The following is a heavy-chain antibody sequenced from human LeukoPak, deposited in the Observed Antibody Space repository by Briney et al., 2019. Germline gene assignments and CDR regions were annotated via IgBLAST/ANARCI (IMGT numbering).Heavy chain of an antibody. V-gene: IGHV1-2*02. CDR3: ARVYVELGPLYYYDSSGYLPGVDY. CDR2: INPNSGGT. Sequence: VASVKVSCKASGYTFTAYYMHWVRQAPGQGLEWIGWINPNSGGTNYAQKFQGRVTMTRDTSISTAYMDLSRLRSEDTAVYYCARVYVELGPLYYYDSSGYLPGVDYWGQGTLVTVSS. CDR1: GYTFTAYY. J-gene: IGHJ4*02. D-gene: IGHD3-22*01.